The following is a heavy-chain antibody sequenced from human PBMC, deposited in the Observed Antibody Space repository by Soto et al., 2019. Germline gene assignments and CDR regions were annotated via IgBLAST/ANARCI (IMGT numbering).Heavy chain of an antibody. D-gene: IGHD3-3*01. J-gene: IGHJ4*02. CDR1: GGSISSSSYY. V-gene: IGHV4-39*07. CDR3: ARMGFGIGEDFDY. Sequence: PSETLSLTCTVSGGSISSSSYYWGWIRQPPGKGLEWIGEIYHSGSTNYNPSLKSRVTISVDKSKNQFSLKLSSVTAADTAVYYCARMGFGIGEDFDYWGQGTLVTVSS. CDR2: IYHSGST.